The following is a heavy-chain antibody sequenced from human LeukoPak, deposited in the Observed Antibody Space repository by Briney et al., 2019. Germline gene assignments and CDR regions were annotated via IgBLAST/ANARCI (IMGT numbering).Heavy chain of an antibody. CDR3: ARDLGYYYGPGSTDP. D-gene: IGHD3-10*01. V-gene: IGHV4-34*01. J-gene: IGHJ5*02. CDR2: INHSGST. CDR1: GGSFSGYY. Sequence: SETLSLTCAVYGGSFSGYYWSWIRQPPGKGLVWIGEINHSGSTNYNPSLKSRVTISVDTSKNQFSLKLSSVTAADTAVYYCARDLGYYYGPGSTDPWGQGTLVTVSS.